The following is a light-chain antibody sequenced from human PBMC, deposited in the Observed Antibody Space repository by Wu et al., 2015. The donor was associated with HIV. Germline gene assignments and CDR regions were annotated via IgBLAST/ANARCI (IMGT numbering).Light chain of an antibody. CDR1: QSVSRGY. J-gene: IGKJ1*01. V-gene: IGKV3-20*01. Sequence: EIVLTQSPGTLSLSPGERATLSCRASQSVSRGYLAWYQQAPGQAPRLLIFGASNRANGIPDRFSGSGSGTDFTLTISRLEPEDFAVYYCQQYDGSPRTFGQGSKVEMK. CDR3: QQYDGSPRT. CDR2: GAS.